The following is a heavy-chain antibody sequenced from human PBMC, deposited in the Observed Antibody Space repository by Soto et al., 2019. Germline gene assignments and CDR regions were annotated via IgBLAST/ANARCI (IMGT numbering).Heavy chain of an antibody. CDR1: GFTFSIYA. D-gene: IGHD6-13*01. V-gene: IGHV3-23*01. J-gene: IGHJ4*02. Sequence: PGGSLRLSCAASGFTFSIYAMNWFRQAPGKGLEWVSVISGSGGSTYYADSVKGRFTISRDNSENTLYLQMNSLRAEDTAVYYCARRGPGTYFDYWGQGTLVTVSS. CDR3: ARRGPGTYFDY. CDR2: ISGSGGST.